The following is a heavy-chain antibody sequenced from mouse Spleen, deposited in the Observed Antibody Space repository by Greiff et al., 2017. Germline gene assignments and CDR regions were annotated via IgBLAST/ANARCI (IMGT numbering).Heavy chain of an antibody. J-gene: IGHJ3*01. CDR3: AIDWDGAY. D-gene: IGHD4-1*01. CDR2: INPSNGGT. CDR1: GYTFTSHW. Sequence: VQLQQPGTELVKPGASVKLSCKTSGYTFTSHWMHWVKQRPGQGPEWIGDINPSNGGTYYNEKFKSKATLTVDSSSSSAYMQLSSLTSEDSAVYYCAIDWDGAYWGQGTLVTVSA. V-gene: IGHV1-53*01.